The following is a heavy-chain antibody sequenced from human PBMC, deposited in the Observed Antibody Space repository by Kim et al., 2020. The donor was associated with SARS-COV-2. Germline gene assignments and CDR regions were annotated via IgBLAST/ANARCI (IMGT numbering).Heavy chain of an antibody. Sequence: SETLSLTCTVSGGSISSVGYYWSWIRQHPGKGLEWIGYIFYSGTTYYNPSLKSRVTISADTPRNQFSLKLNSVTAADTAMYYCARRITTAGLFDYWGQGILVTVSS. V-gene: IGHV4-31*03. CDR2: IFYSGTT. CDR3: ARRITTAGLFDY. D-gene: IGHD6-13*01. CDR1: GGSISSVGYY. J-gene: IGHJ4*02.